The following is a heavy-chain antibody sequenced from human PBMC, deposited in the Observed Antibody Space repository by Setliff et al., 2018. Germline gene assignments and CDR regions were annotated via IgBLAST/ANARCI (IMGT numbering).Heavy chain of an antibody. CDR1: GYTFTSYG. J-gene: IGHJ6*02. CDR3: ARDLITGTTEYYYGMDV. V-gene: IGHV1-18*01. D-gene: IGHD1-20*01. Sequence: GASVKVSCKASGYTFTSYGISWVRQAPGQGLEWMGWISAYNGNTNYAQKLQGRVTMTTDTSTSTAYMDLRSLRSDDTAVYYCARDLITGTTEYYYGMDVWGQGTLVTVSS. CDR2: ISAYNGNT.